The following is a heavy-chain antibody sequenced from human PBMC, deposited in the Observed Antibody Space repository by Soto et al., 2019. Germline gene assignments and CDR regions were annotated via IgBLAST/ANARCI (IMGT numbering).Heavy chain of an antibody. CDR2: ISYDGSNK. D-gene: IGHD4-17*01. Sequence: QVQLVESGGGVVQPGRSLRLSCAASGFTFSSYVMHWVRQAPGKGLEWVAVISYDGSNKYYADSVKGRFTISRDNSKNTLYLQMNSLRAEDTAVYYCARGGSTVTTSNDYWGQGTLVTVSS. J-gene: IGHJ4*02. CDR3: ARGGSTVTTSNDY. V-gene: IGHV3-30-3*01. CDR1: GFTFSSYV.